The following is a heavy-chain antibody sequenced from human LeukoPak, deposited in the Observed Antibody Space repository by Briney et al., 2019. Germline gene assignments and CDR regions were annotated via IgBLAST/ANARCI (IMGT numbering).Heavy chain of an antibody. Sequence: GASVKVSCKASGYTFTGYYMHWVRQAPGQGLEWMGWINPNSGGTNYAQKFQGRVTMTRDTSISTAYMELSRLRSDDTAVYYCARPSYYDFWSGYLFDYWGQGTLVTVSS. J-gene: IGHJ4*02. V-gene: IGHV1-2*02. CDR2: INPNSGGT. CDR1: GYTFTGYY. CDR3: ARPSYYDFWSGYLFDY. D-gene: IGHD3-3*01.